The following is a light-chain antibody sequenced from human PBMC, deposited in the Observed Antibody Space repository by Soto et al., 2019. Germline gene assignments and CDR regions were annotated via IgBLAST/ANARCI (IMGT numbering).Light chain of an antibody. CDR3: QQSYSSVRT. CDR2: TAS. J-gene: IGKJ1*01. Sequence: DIQMTQSPSSLSASVGDRVTIACRSSHTINIYLNWYQQKPGQAPKLLIHTASTVHSGVPSRFSGSGSGTDFTLTINNLQPEDFATYYCQQSYSSVRTFGQGTKVE. V-gene: IGKV1-39*01. CDR1: HTINIY.